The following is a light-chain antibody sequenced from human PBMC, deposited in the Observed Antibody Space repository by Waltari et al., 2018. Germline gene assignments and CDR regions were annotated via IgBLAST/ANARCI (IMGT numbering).Light chain of an antibody. J-gene: IGKJ2*03. Sequence: DIQMTQSPSTLSASVGDRVTIPCRASQSISSWLAWYQQKPGKAPNLLICRASSLESGVPSRFSGSGSGTEFSLTISSLQPDDFATYYCQQYSSYNSFGQGTKLEI. CDR2: RAS. CDR3: QQYSSYNS. CDR1: QSISSW. V-gene: IGKV1-5*03.